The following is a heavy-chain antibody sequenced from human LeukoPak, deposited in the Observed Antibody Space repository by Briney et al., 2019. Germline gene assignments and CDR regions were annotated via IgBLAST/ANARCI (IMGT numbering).Heavy chain of an antibody. J-gene: IGHJ4*02. V-gene: IGHV1-2*02. CDR3: ARMGRYYYDSSGPYYFDY. CDR2: INPNSGGT. D-gene: IGHD3-22*01. CDR1: GYTFTGYY. Sequence: ASVKVSCKASGYTFTGYYMHWVRQAPGQGLEWMGWINPNSGGTNYAQKFQGRVTMTRDTSISTAYMGLSRLRSDDTAVYYCARMGRYYYDSSGPYYFDYWGQGTLVTVSS.